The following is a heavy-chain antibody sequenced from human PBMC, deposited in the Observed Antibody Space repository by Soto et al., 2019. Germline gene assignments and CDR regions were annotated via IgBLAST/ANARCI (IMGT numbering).Heavy chain of an antibody. CDR2: ISYDGSNK. CDR1: GFTFSSYA. Sequence: GGSLRLSCAASGFTFSSYAMHWVRQAPGKGLEWVAVISYDGSNKYYADSVKGRFTISRDNSKNTLYLQMNSLRAEDTAVYYCAREISLCMDVWGQGTTVTVSS. V-gene: IGHV3-30-3*01. J-gene: IGHJ6*02. CDR3: AREISLCMDV.